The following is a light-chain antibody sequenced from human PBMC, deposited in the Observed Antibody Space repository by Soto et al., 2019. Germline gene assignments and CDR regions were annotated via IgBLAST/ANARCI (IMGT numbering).Light chain of an antibody. CDR3: QQYGSSLPLT. Sequence: EIVMTQSPATLSVSPGERATLSCRASQSVNSNYLAWYQQKPGQAPRLLIYDASNRATGIPARFSGSGSGTDFTLTISRLEPEDFAVYYCQQYGSSLPLTFGGGTKVDIK. V-gene: IGKV3-20*01. CDR2: DAS. CDR1: QSVNSNY. J-gene: IGKJ4*01.